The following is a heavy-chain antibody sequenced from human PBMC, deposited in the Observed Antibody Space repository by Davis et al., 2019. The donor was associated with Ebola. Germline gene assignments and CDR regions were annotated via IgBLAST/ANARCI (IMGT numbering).Heavy chain of an antibody. V-gene: IGHV3-7*03. Sequence: PGGSLRLSCAASGFTFSNYWMTWVRQAPGKGLEWVANIKQDGSEKYYVDSVKGRFTISRDNGKNSLYLQMNSLRAEDTAVYYCARDTYGSSSNDYWGQGTLVTVSS. CDR3: ARDTYGSSSNDY. D-gene: IGHD6-6*01. CDR1: GFTFSNYW. J-gene: IGHJ4*02. CDR2: IKQDGSEK.